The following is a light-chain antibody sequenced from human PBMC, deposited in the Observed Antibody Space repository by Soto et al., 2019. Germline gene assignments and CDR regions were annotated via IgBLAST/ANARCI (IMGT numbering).Light chain of an antibody. V-gene: IGKV1-5*03. J-gene: IGKJ1*01. CDR3: QQYNSYWT. CDR2: KAS. CDR1: QSINNW. Sequence: DIQMTQSPSTLSASVGDRVTITFRASQSINNWLAWYQQKPGKAPKLLIYKASSLESGVPSRFSGSGSGTEFTLTISSLQPDDFATYYCQQYNSYWTCGQGTKVEIK.